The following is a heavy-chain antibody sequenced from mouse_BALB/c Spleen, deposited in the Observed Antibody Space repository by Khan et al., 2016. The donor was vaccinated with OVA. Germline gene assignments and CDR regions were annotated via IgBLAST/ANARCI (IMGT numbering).Heavy chain of an antibody. Sequence: EVELVESGGGLVQPGGSLKLSCATSGFTFSDYYIYWVRQTPEKRLEWVAYISNGGGFTYYPDTIAGRFIISSANAKNTLYLQMSRLKSEDTAMYYCARQLNGAMDYWGQGTSVTVSS. J-gene: IGHJ4*01. CDR1: GFTFSDYY. CDR2: ISNGGGFT. V-gene: IGHV5-12*02. CDR3: ARQLNGAMDY.